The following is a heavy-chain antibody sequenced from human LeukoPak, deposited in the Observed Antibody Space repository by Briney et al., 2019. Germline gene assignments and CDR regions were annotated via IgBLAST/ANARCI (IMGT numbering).Heavy chain of an antibody. CDR2: IYGGGST. D-gene: IGHD6-13*01. V-gene: IGHV3-53*01. Sequence: GGSLRLSCAASGFTVSSNYMSWVRQAPGKGLEWVSVIYGGGSTYYADSVKGRFTISRDNAKNSLYLQMNSLRAEDTAVYYCARDRVSSPGNFDLWGRGTLVTVSS. CDR3: ARDRVSSPGNFDL. CDR1: GFTVSSNY. J-gene: IGHJ2*01.